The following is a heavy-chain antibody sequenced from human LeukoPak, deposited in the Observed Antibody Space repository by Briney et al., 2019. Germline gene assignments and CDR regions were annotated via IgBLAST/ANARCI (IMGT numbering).Heavy chain of an antibody. Sequence: SETLSLTCTVSGGSISSGVYYWSWIRQHPGKGLEWIGYIYYSGSTYYNPSLKSRVTISVDTSKNQFSLKLSSVTAADTAVYYCARDRGTAMVSYYYYGMDVWGQGTTVTVSS. CDR1: GGSISSGVYY. D-gene: IGHD5-18*01. J-gene: IGHJ6*02. CDR2: IYYSGST. CDR3: ARDRGTAMVSYYYYGMDV. V-gene: IGHV4-31*03.